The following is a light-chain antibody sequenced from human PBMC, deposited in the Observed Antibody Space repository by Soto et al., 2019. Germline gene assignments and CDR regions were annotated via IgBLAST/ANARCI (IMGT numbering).Light chain of an antibody. J-gene: IGKJ1*01. Sequence: EVVMTQSPATLSVSPGERATLSCRASQSVSSNLAWYQQNRGQAPRLLIYGASTRATGVPARFSGSGSGTEFTLTISSLQSEDFAVYYCQQYINWPRTFGQGSKVESK. CDR1: QSVSSN. CDR3: QQYINWPRT. V-gene: IGKV3-15*01. CDR2: GAS.